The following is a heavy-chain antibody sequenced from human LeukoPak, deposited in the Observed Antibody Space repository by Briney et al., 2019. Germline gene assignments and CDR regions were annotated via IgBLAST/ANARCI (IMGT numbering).Heavy chain of an antibody. J-gene: IGHJ5*02. D-gene: IGHD2-15*01. Sequence: SETLSLTCTVSGGSISSSSYYWGWIRQPPGKGLEWIGSIYYSGSTYYNPSHKSRVTISVDTSKNQFSLKLSSVTAADTAVYYCARQASPGYCSGGSCYRNYNWFDPRGQGTLVTVAS. CDR1: GGSISSSSYY. CDR2: IYYSGST. V-gene: IGHV4-39*01. CDR3: ARQASPGYCSGGSCYRNYNWFDP.